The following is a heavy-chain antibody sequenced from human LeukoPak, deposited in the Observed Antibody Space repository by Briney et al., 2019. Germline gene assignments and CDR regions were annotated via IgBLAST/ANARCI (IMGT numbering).Heavy chain of an antibody. CDR2: ISGSGGRT. D-gene: IGHD2-15*01. CDR1: GFTFSSYA. Sequence: GGSLRLSCAASGFTFSSYAMSWVRQAPGKGLEWVSAISGSGGRTYYADSVQGRFTISRDNSKSTLCLQMNSLRAEDTAVYYCAKQLGYCSDGSCYFPYRGQGTLVTVSS. J-gene: IGHJ4*02. CDR3: AKQLGYCSDGSCYFPY. V-gene: IGHV3-23*01.